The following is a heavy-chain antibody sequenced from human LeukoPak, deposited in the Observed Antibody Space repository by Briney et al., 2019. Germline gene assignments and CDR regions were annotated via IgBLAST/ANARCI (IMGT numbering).Heavy chain of an antibody. J-gene: IGHJ4*02. D-gene: IGHD1-26*01. Sequence: SETLSLTCTVSGYSISSGYYWGWIRQPPGKGLEWIGSIYHSGSTYYHPSPKSRVTISVDTSKNQFSLKLSSVTAADTAVYYCARVQGIVGGRFDYWGQGTLVTVSS. CDR2: IYHSGST. CDR3: ARVQGIVGGRFDY. V-gene: IGHV4-38-2*02. CDR1: GYSISSGYY.